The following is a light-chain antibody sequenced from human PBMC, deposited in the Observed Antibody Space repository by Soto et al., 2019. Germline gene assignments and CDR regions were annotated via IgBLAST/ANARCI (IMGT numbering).Light chain of an antibody. J-gene: IGLJ1*01. V-gene: IGLV2-14*01. CDR1: SRDVGGYNY. CDR3: SSYTTSNTRQIV. CDR2: DVS. Sequence: QSVLTQSASVSGSPGQSITISCTGTSRDVGGYNYVSWYQQHPGKAPKFMIYDVSNRPSGVSNRFSGSKSGNTASLTISGLQAEDEADYDCSSYTTSNTRQIVFGTGTKLTVL.